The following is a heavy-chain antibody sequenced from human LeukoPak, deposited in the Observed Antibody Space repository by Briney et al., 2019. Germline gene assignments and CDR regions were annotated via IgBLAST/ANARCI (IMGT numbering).Heavy chain of an antibody. J-gene: IGHJ5*02. V-gene: IGHV3-7*03. CDR2: IKQDGSQK. Sequence: GGSLRLSCAASGFTFSTYWMTWVRQAPGKGLEWVANIKQDGSQKYYVDSVKGRFTISRDNSKNTLYLQMNSLRAEDTAVYYCARRVEHFDFWSGPSDHWGQGTLVTVST. CDR3: ARRVEHFDFWSGPSDH. CDR1: GFTFSTYW. D-gene: IGHD3-3*01.